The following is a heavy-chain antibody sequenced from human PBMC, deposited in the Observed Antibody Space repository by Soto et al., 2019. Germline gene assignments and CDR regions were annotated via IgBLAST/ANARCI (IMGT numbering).Heavy chain of an antibody. CDR1: GGSISSYY. Sequence: QVQLQESGPGLVKPSETLSLTCTVSGGSISSYYWSWIRQPPGKGLEWIGYIYYSGSTNYNPSLKSRVTISVDTSKNQFSLKLSSVTAADTAVYYCARADTAMVEFDYWGQGTLVTVSS. J-gene: IGHJ4*02. D-gene: IGHD5-18*01. CDR3: ARADTAMVEFDY. CDR2: IYYSGST. V-gene: IGHV4-59*01.